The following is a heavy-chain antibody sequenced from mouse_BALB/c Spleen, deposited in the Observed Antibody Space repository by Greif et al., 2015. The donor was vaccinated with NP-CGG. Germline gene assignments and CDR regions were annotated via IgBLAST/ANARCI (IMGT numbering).Heavy chain of an antibody. CDR3: ARSGRDLQSYAMDY. CDR1: GYAFTNYL. CDR2: INPGSGGT. Sequence: VQLQQSGAELVRPGTSVKVSCKASGYAFTNYLIEWVKQRPGQGLEWIGVINPGSGGTNYNEKFKGKATLTADKSSSTAYMQLSSLTSDDSAVYFCARSGRDLQSYAMDYWGQGTSVTVSS. J-gene: IGHJ4*01. V-gene: IGHV1-54*01. D-gene: IGHD3-1*01.